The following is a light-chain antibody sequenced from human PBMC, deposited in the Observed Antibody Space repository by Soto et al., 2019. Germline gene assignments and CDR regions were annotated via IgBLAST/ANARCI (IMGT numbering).Light chain of an antibody. Sequence: ETLMTQSPATLSLSPGERATLSCRASPSFTNYLAWYQQKPGQAPRLLIYGAFNRATGIPARFSGSGSGTDFTLTISSLEPEDFAVYYCQQRNIWPPVTFGQGTKVDIK. CDR3: QQRNIWPPVT. V-gene: IGKV3-11*01. CDR2: GAF. J-gene: IGKJ1*01. CDR1: PSFTNY.